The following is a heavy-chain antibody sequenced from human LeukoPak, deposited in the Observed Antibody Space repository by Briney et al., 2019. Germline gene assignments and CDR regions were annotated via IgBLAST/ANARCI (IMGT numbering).Heavy chain of an antibody. D-gene: IGHD2-2*01. Sequence: GGSLRLSCAASGFTFSSYAMSWVRQAPGKGLEWVSAIIASGGSTYYADSVKGRFTISRDNSKNTLYVQMNSLRAADTALYYCAKLIPLADCSSTSCYGFDSWGQGTLVTVSS. J-gene: IGHJ4*02. CDR2: IIASGGST. CDR3: AKLIPLADCSSTSCYGFDS. CDR1: GFTFSSYA. V-gene: IGHV3-23*01.